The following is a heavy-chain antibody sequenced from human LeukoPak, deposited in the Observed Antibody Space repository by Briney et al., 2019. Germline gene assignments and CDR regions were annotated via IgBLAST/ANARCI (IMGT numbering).Heavy chain of an antibody. J-gene: IGHJ4*02. CDR1: GGSIVSHY. CDR3: ASYLAYSSSSGGDY. Sequence: PSETLSLTCTASGGSIVSHYWNWIRQPAGRGLEWIGRFYASGTTNTSPSLKSRVTMSVDTSKNQFSLKLSSVTAADTAVYYCASYLAYSSSSGGDYWGQGTLVTVSS. CDR2: FYASGTT. V-gene: IGHV4-4*07. D-gene: IGHD6-6*01.